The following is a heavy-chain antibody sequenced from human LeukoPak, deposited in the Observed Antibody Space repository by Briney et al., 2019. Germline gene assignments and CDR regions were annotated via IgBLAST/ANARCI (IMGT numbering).Heavy chain of an antibody. J-gene: IGHJ5*02. Sequence: ASVKVSCKASGYTFTCYDINWVRQGTGQGLEWMGWMNPNSGNTGYAQKFQGRVTMTRNTSISTAYMELSSLRSEDTAVYYCARAMGRTGTTFWFDPWGQGTLVTVSS. CDR1: GYTFTCYD. CDR2: MNPNSGNT. CDR3: ARAMGRTGTTFWFDP. V-gene: IGHV1-8*01. D-gene: IGHD1-1*01.